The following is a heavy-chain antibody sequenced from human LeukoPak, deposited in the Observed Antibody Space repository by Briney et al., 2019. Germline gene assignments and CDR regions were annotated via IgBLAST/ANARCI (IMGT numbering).Heavy chain of an antibody. CDR2: IYRSGAT. J-gene: IGHJ4*02. CDR1: GDSFSSNNY. D-gene: IGHD3-22*01. CDR3: ARNAGYSDLNY. V-gene: IGHV4-4*02. Sequence: ETLSLTCTVSGDSFSSNNYWTWVRQPPGKGLEWIGEIYRSGATNYNPSLRSRVTVSLDKSKNQFSLRLNSVTAADTAIYYCARNAGYSDLNYWGQGVLVTVSS.